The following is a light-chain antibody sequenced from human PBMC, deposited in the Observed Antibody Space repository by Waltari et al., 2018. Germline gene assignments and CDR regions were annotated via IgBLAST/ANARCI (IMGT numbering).Light chain of an antibody. CDR3: AAWDDSLNGFYV. CDR2: SHN. J-gene: IGLJ1*01. Sequence: QSVLTQPPSASGTPGQTVTISCSGSSSNVGSSTVGWYQQLPGTAPQLLIFSHNQRPSGVPDRFSGSKSGTSASLAISGLQSEDEADYFCAAWDDSLNGFYVFGTGTRVTVL. CDR1: SSNVGSST. V-gene: IGLV1-44*01.